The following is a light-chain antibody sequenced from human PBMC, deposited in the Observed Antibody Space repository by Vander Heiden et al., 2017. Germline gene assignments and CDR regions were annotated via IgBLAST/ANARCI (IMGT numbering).Light chain of an antibody. Sequence: IVLTQSPATLSLSPGDRATLSCRASQSLSTYLAWYQHKPGQAPRLLIYDASNRTSGIPARFSASGSGTDFTLTISSLQPEDFALYYCQQRTNWPLTLGGGTRVEIK. V-gene: IGKV3-11*01. CDR1: QSLSTY. J-gene: IGKJ4*01. CDR2: DAS. CDR3: QQRTNWPLT.